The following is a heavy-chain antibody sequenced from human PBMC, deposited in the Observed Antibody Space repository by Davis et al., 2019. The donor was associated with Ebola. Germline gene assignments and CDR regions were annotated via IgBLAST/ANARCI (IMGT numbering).Heavy chain of an antibody. CDR3: AREVGETKLDQ. D-gene: IGHD1-26*01. V-gene: IGHV1-69*13. Sequence: SVKVSCKASGCTFSSYTITWVRQAPGQGLEWMGWVIPVFGTTNYAQQFQGRVTLTADQSTSTAYMELTTLRSDDTAVYYCAREVGETKLDQWGQGTLVTVSS. CDR1: GCTFSSYT. CDR2: VIPVFGTT. J-gene: IGHJ4*02.